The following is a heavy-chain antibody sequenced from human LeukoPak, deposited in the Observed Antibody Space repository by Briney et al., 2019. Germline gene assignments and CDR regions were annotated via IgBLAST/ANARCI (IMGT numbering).Heavy chain of an antibody. V-gene: IGHV1-2*02. Sequence: KPGASVKVSCKASGYTFTGYYMHWVRQAPGQGLEWMGWINPNSGGTNYGQKFQGRVTMTRDMSISTGYMELSRPRSDDTAVYYCARTPSYCSGANCYPFYFDYWGQGTLVTVSS. CDR3: ARTPSYCSGANCYPFYFDY. CDR2: INPNSGGT. D-gene: IGHD2-15*01. CDR1: GYTFTGYY. J-gene: IGHJ4*02.